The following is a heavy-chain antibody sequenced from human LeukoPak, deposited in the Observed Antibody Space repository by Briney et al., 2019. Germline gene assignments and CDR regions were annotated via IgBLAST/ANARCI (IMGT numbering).Heavy chain of an antibody. CDR1: GFTFSSYA. CDR3: ARDKGDILTGYLLYYFDY. J-gene: IGHJ4*02. CDR2: ISYDGTNK. D-gene: IGHD3-9*01. V-gene: IGHV3-30-3*01. Sequence: GGSLRLSCAASGFTFSSYAIHWVRQAPGKGLEWAAGISYDGTNKYYADSVKGRFTISRDNSKNTLYLLMNSLRAEDTAVYYCARDKGDILTGYLLYYFDYWGQGTLVTVSS.